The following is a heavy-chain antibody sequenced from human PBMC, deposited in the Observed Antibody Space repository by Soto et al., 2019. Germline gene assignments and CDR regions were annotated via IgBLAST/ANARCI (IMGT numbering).Heavy chain of an antibody. V-gene: IGHV3-48*02. D-gene: IGHD3-3*01. CDR2: ISSSSSTI. Sequence: PGGSLRLSCAASGFTFSSYSMNWVRQAPGKGLEWVSYISSSSSTIYYADSVKGRFTISRDNAKNSLYLQMNSPRDEDTAVYYCARDMSGVGYDFWSGYTKDYYYGMDVWGQGTTVTVSS. CDR3: ARDMSGVGYDFWSGYTKDYYYGMDV. J-gene: IGHJ6*02. CDR1: GFTFSSYS.